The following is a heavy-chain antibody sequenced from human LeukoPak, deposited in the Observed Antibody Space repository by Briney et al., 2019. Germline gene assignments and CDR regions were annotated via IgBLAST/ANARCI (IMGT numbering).Heavy chain of an antibody. Sequence: ASVKVSCKASGYTFTSYGISWVRQAPGQGLEWVGWISAYNGNTNYAQKLQGRVTMTTDTSTSTAYMELRSLRSDDTAVYYCAMRPMITFGGVIGPFDYWGQGTLVTVSS. CDR2: ISAYNGNT. D-gene: IGHD3-16*02. V-gene: IGHV1-18*01. J-gene: IGHJ4*02. CDR1: GYTFTSYG. CDR3: AMRPMITFGGVIGPFDY.